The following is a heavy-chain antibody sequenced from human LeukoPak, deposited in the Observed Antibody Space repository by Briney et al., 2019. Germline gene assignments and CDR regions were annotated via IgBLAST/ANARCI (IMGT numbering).Heavy chain of an antibody. J-gene: IGHJ2*01. CDR1: GYSFTSYW. D-gene: IGHD2-2*01. Sequence: GESLKISCKGSGYSFTSYWIGWVRQMPGKGLEWMGIIYPGDSDTRYSPSFQGQVTISADKSISTTYLQWSSLKASDTAMYYCARLPRYCNSTSCGYFDLWGRGTLVTVSS. V-gene: IGHV5-51*01. CDR3: ARLPRYCNSTSCGYFDL. CDR2: IYPGDSDT.